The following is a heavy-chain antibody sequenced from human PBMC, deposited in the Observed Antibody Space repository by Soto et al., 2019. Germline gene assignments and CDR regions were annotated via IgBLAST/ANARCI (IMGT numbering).Heavy chain of an antibody. J-gene: IGHJ4*02. CDR1: GGSISSYY. V-gene: IGHV4-59*08. D-gene: IGHD2-8*01. CDR2: IYYSGST. Sequence: SETLSLTCTVSGGSISSYYWSWIRQPPGKGLEWIGYIYYSGSTNYNPSLKSRVTISVDTSKNQFSLKLSSVTAADTAVYYCARLYCTNGVCYEFDYWGQGTLVTVSS. CDR3: ARLYCTNGVCYEFDY.